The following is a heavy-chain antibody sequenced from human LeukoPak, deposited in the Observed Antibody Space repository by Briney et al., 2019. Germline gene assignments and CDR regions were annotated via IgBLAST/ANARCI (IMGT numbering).Heavy chain of an antibody. CDR3: AREDYYYASGH. J-gene: IGHJ4*02. V-gene: IGHV3-43*01. CDR2: ISWDGGST. Sequence: GGSLRLSCAASGFTFDDYTMHWVRQAPGKGLEWVSLISWDGGSTYYADSVKGRFTVSRDNAKNSVYLQMNSLRAEDTAVYYCAREDYYYASGHWGQGTLVTVSS. D-gene: IGHD3-10*01. CDR1: GFTFDDYT.